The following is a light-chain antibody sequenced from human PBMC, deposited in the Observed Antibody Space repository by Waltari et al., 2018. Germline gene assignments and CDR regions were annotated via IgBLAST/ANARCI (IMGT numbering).Light chain of an antibody. CDR3: QQFNASPRT. J-gene: IGKJ1*01. CDR1: QGVNVY. V-gene: IGKV1-9*01. CDR2: AAS. Sequence: DIVMTQSPDTLAVSLGERATINCTTSQGVNVYLAWYQQKPGKAPKLLIYAASTLQSGVSSRFSGSGSGTDFTLTINSLQPEDIATYYCQQFNASPRTFGQGTNVEIK.